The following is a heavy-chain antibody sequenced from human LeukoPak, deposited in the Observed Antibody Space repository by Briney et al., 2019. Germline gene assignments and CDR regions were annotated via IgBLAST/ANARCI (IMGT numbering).Heavy chain of an antibody. J-gene: IGHJ4*02. CDR2: INWDNRGI. Sequence: GGSLRLSCEVSGFNLVVFAMHWVRQVPGRGLEWVTGINWDNRGIVYAESVRGRFTVSRDNAKNTLYLQMDSLRPEDTALYYCARDDHNVLTDNFDYWGQGTLVTVSS. CDR1: GFNLVVFA. D-gene: IGHD3-9*01. V-gene: IGHV3-9*01. CDR3: ARDDHNVLTDNFDY.